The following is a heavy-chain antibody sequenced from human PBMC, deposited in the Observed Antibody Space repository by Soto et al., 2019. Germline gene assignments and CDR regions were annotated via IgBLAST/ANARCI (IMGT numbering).Heavy chain of an antibody. CDR2: ISYDGSNK. Sequence: GGSLRLSCAASGFTFSSYGMHWVRQAPDKGLEWVAVISYDGSNKYYADSVKGRFTISRDNSKNTLYLQMNSLRAEDTAVYYCAKERGVAAAGPNPSYYYYGMDVWGQGTTVTVSS. CDR1: GFTFSSYG. D-gene: IGHD6-13*01. CDR3: AKERGVAAAGPNPSYYYYGMDV. V-gene: IGHV3-30*18. J-gene: IGHJ6*02.